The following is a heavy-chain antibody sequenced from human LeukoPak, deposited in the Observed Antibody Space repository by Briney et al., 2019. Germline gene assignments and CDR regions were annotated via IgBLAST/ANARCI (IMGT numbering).Heavy chain of an antibody. D-gene: IGHD3-22*01. CDR3: VRDWGYDSSGYWQKYFDS. J-gene: IGHJ4*02. CDR1: GFTFSNYW. CDR2: IISDGSRT. Sequence: GGSLRLSCAASGFTFSNYWMYWVRQASGKGLVRVSQIISDGSRTNYADSVKGRFTISRDNAKNTLRLQMNSLRAEDTAVYYCVRDWGYDSSGYWQKYFDSWGQGTLVTVSS. V-gene: IGHV3-74*01.